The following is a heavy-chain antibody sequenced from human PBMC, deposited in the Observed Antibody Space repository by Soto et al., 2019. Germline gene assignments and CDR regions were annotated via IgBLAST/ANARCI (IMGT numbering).Heavy chain of an antibody. CDR3: ARDLIQDIVVVPAAPLGFGMDV. D-gene: IGHD2-2*01. Sequence: SVKVSCKASGVTFSSYAISWVRQAPGQGLEWMGGIIPIFGTANYAQKFQGRVTITADESKSTAYMELSSLRSEDTAVYYCARDLIQDIVVVPAAPLGFGMDVWGQGTTVNVSS. V-gene: IGHV1-69*13. CDR1: GVTFSSYA. J-gene: IGHJ6*01. CDR2: IIPIFGTA.